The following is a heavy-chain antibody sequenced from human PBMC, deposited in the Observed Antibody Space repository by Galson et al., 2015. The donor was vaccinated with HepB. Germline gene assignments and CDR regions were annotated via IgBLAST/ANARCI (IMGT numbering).Heavy chain of an antibody. Sequence: SVKVSCKASGYTFTDYVVNWVRQAPGQGLEWMGWMNTNTGKPTYAPGFAGRLVFSLDTSVTTAYLQISSLETDDTAVYYCARSPLRFFDWLPYYDYYYMDVWGEGTTVIVSS. D-gene: IGHD3-9*01. CDR2: MNTNTGKP. CDR1: GYTFTDYV. V-gene: IGHV7-4-1*02. J-gene: IGHJ6*03. CDR3: ARSPLRFFDWLPYYDYYYMDV.